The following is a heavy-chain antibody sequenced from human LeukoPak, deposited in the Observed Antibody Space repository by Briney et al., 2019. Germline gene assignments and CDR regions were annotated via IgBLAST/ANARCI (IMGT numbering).Heavy chain of an antibody. CDR3: AKNPGVTVTPYYYYMDV. J-gene: IGHJ6*03. V-gene: IGHV3-23*01. Sequence: GGSLRLSCAASGFTFSSYAMGWVRQAPGKGLEWVSGISGSGSNTYYADSVKGRFTISRDNSKNTLYLRMSSLRAEDTAVYYCAKNPGVTVTPYYYYMDVWGKGTTVTVSS. CDR2: ISGSGSNT. CDR1: GFTFSSYA. D-gene: IGHD4-17*01.